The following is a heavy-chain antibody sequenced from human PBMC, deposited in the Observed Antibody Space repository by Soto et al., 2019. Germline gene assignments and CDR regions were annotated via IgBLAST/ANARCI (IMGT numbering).Heavy chain of an antibody. V-gene: IGHV4-34*01. CDR3: ASFYGDYYFAY. J-gene: IGHJ4*02. CDR1: GGSFSGYY. CDR2: INHSGST. D-gene: IGHD4-17*01. Sequence: SETLSLTCAVYGGSFSGYYWSWIRQPPGKGLEWIGEINHSGSTNYNPSLKSRVTISVDTSKNQFSLKLSSVTAADTAVYYCASFYGDYYFAYWGKGTLVTVSS.